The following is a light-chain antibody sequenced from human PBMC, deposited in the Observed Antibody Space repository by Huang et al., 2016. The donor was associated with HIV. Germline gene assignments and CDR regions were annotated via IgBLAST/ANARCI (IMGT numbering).Light chain of an antibody. CDR1: QSLLHSNGFNY. Sequence: DIVMTQSPLSLPVTPGEPASISCRSSQSLLHSNGFNYLDWYLQKPGQSPQLLISLSSKRSSGVPDRFSGSGSVTYFTLKISRVEAEDVWVYYCMQALQTPRTFGQGTRLEMK. V-gene: IGKV2-28*01. CDR3: MQALQTPRT. CDR2: LSS. J-gene: IGKJ5*01.